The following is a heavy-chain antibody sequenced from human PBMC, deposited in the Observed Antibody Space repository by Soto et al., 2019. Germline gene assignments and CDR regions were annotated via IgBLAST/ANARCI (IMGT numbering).Heavy chain of an antibody. CDR1: GFTLSSFI. D-gene: IGHD6-19*01. CDR3: AREVAVASFDY. Sequence: EVQLVESGGGLVKPGGSLRLSCAASGFTLSSFIMNWVRHAPGKGLEWVSSISSSSSYIYYADSVKGRFTISRDNAKNSLYLLMNSLRADDTAVYYCAREVAVASFDYWGQGTLVTVSS. J-gene: IGHJ4*02. CDR2: ISSSSSYI. V-gene: IGHV3-21*01.